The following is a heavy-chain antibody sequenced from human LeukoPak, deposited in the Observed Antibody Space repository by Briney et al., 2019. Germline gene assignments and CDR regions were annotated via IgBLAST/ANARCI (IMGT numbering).Heavy chain of an antibody. CDR3: VRDPVGGSTIFDC. J-gene: IGHJ4*02. Sequence: SQTLSLTCVISGDSVSSNSAAWNWIRLSPSRGLEWLRRTYYRSKWYYDYSVAVKSRVTINPDTSKNQFSLQLSSVTPEDTAVYYCVRDPVGGSTIFDCWGQGTLVTVSS. CDR1: GDSVSSNSAA. D-gene: IGHD1-26*01. CDR2: TYYRSKWYY. V-gene: IGHV6-1*01.